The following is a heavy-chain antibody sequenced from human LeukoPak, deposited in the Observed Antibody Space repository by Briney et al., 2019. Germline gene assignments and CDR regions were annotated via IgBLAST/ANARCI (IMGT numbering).Heavy chain of an antibody. CDR1: GFTVSSNH. Sequence: PGGSLRLSCAASGFTVSSNHMSWVRQAPGKGLEWVSVIYNGGTTHYADSVKGRFTISRDNSRNTLYLQMNSLRAEDTAVYYCARANWEQLFDYWGQGTLVTVSS. V-gene: IGHV3-53*01. J-gene: IGHJ4*02. D-gene: IGHD7-27*01. CDR3: ARANWEQLFDY. CDR2: IYNGGTT.